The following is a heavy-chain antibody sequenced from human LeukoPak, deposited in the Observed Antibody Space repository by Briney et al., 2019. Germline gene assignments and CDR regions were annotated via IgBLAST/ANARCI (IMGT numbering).Heavy chain of an antibody. CDR3: ARGSSWYEFDY. J-gene: IGHJ4*02. V-gene: IGHV3-30-3*01. D-gene: IGHD6-13*01. CDR1: GFTFSSYA. Sequence: GRSLRLSCAASGFTFSSYAMHWVRQAPGKGLEWVAVISYVGSNKYYADSVKGRFTISRDNSKNTLYLQMNSLRAEDTAVYYCARGSSWYEFDYWGQGTLVTVSS. CDR2: ISYVGSNK.